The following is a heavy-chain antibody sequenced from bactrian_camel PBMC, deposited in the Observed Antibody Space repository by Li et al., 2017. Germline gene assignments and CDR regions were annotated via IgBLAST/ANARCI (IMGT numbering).Heavy chain of an antibody. J-gene: IGHJ4*01. CDR3: AADIPEKSTMG. CDR1: RFTFNDYG. V-gene: IGHV3S40*01. D-gene: IGHD3*01. Sequence: VQLVESGGGLVQPGGSLRLSCVTSRFTFNDYGMSWVRQAPGKGLEWVSGIDSEGGTTYYADSVKGRFTISRDNTKNMLYLQMNSLKSEDTAVYYCAADIPEKSTMGWGQGTQVTVS. CDR2: IDSEGGTT.